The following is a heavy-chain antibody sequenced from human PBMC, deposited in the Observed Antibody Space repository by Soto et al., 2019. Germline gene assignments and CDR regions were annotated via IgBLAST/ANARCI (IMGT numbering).Heavy chain of an antibody. V-gene: IGHV3-30*18. J-gene: IGHJ4*02. CDR2: ISYDGSNK. CDR1: GFTFSSYG. Sequence: QVQLVESGGGVVQPGRSLRLSCAASGFTFSSYGMHWVRQAPGKGLEWVAVISYDGSNKYYADSVKGRFTISRDNSKNTLYLQMNSLRAEDTAVYYCAKEIHDKYSSSWPDWGQGTLVTVSS. D-gene: IGHD6-13*01. CDR3: AKEIHDKYSSSWPD.